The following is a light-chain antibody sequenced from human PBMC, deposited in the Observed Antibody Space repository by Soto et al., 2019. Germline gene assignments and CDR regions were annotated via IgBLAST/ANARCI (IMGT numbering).Light chain of an antibody. CDR3: AAWDDRLNGPV. CDR2: GNN. J-gene: IGLJ1*01. CDR1: SSNIGGNT. V-gene: IGLV1-44*01. Sequence: QSALTQPPSASGTPGQRVTISCSGSSSNIGGNTVNWYQQLPGTAPKLLIYGNNQRPSGVPDRFSGSKSATSASLAISGLQPEDEADYYCAAWDDRLNGPVFGTGTKVTVL.